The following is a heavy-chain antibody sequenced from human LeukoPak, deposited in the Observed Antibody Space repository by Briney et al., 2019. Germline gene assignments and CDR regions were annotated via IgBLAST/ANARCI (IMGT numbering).Heavy chain of an antibody. CDR2: IGGKAYGGRA. CDR1: GFTFGDYG. J-gene: IGHJ4*02. V-gene: IGHV3-49*04. D-gene: IGHD3-3*01. CDR3: TADQFF. Sequence: GESLKISCRTSGFTFGDYGMSWVRQAPGKGLEWVGFIGGKAYGGRAEYAASMKGRFSISRDDSKSIAYLQMNSLKSEDTAVYYRTADQFFWGQGTLVAVSS.